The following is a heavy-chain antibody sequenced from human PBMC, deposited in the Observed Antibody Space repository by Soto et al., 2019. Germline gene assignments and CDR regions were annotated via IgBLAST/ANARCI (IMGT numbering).Heavy chain of an antibody. Sequence: QVQLVESGGGVVQPGRSLRLSCAASGFTFSSYGMHWVRQAPGKGLEWVAVISYDGSNKYYADSVKGRFTISRDNSKNTLYMRMNSLRAEDTAVYYCAKDLEWGPTQYYYYYGMDVWGQGTTVTVSS. CDR2: ISYDGSNK. J-gene: IGHJ6*02. V-gene: IGHV3-30*18. D-gene: IGHD1-26*01. CDR3: AKDLEWGPTQYYYYYGMDV. CDR1: GFTFSSYG.